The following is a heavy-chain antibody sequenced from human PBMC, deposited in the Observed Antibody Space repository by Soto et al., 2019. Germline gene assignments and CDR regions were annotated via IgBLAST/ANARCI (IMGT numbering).Heavy chain of an antibody. CDR3: ARGEWLQQYYYYGMDV. V-gene: IGHV4-59*01. CDR1: GGSISGYY. J-gene: IGHJ6*02. Sequence: QVQLQESGPGLVKPSETLSLTCTVSGGSISGYYWTWIRQPPGKGLEWIGYAYYSGTTNYNPSLNSRVTISVDRSKNQFSLQLTSVTAADTAVYYCARGEWLQQYYYYGMDVWGQGTTVTVSS. D-gene: IGHD2-8*01. CDR2: AYYSGTT.